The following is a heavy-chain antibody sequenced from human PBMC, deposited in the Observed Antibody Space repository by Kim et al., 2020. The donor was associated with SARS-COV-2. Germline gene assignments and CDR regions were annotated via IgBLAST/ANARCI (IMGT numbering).Heavy chain of an antibody. Sequence: GGSLRLSCAASGFSFSSYAMNWVRQSPGKGLDWVSSISGSGANTYYAESVKGRFTISRDNSNNTMYLQMDSLRAEDAGIYYCTKSNRAIYGASFGAGVAFESWGQGTLLTVSS. CDR1: GFSFSSYA. V-gene: IGHV3-23*01. D-gene: IGHD3-10*01. CDR3: TKSNRAIYGASFGAGVAFES. CDR2: ISGSGANT. J-gene: IGHJ4*02.